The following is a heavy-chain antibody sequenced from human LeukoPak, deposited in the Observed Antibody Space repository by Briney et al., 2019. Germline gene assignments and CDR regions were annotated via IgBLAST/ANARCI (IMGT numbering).Heavy chain of an antibody. CDR2: IYYSGST. V-gene: IGHV4-59*01. D-gene: IGHD2-15*01. J-gene: IGHJ4*02. CDR3: ARLAGGWYYYLDY. Sequence: SETLSLTCTVSGGSISSYYWSWIRQPPGKRLEWIGYIYYSGSTNYNPSLKSRVTISVDTSKNQFSLKLSSVTAADTAVYYCARLAGGWYYYLDYWGQGTLVTVSS. CDR1: GGSISSYY.